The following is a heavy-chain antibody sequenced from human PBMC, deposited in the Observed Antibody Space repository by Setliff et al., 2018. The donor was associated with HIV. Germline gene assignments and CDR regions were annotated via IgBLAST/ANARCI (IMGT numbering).Heavy chain of an antibody. CDR1: GFTFSTYA. J-gene: IGHJ3*02. D-gene: IGHD3-16*01. Sequence: GGSLRLSCAASGFTFSTYAMGWVRQAPGKGLEWVSTVSAVGGPTHYAESVKGRFTISKDNSKDTLYLKMSSLRDEDTAVYYCAKVFLFGIDVFDIWGQGTMVTV. CDR3: AKVFLFGIDVFDI. V-gene: IGHV3-23*01. CDR2: VSAVGGPT.